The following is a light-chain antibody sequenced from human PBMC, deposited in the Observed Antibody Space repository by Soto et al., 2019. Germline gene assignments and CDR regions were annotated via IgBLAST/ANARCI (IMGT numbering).Light chain of an antibody. V-gene: IGKV3-11*01. CDR3: QQRSNRPPYT. J-gene: IGKJ2*01. CDR1: QSVSSY. CDR2: DAS. Sequence: EIVLTQSPATLSLSPGERATLSCRASQSVSSYLAWYQQKPGQAPRLLIYDASNWATGIPAKFSGSGSGTDFTLTISSLEPEEFAVYYCQQRSNRPPYTSGQGTKLEIK.